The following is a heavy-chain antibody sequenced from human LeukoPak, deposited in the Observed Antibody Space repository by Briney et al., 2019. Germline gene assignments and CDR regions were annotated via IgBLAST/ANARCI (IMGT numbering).Heavy chain of an antibody. J-gene: IGHJ4*02. Sequence: GGSLRLSCAAPGFTFSSYSMNWVRQAPGKGLEWVSSISSSSSYIYYADSVKSRFTISRDNAKNSLYLQMNSLRAEDTAVYYCARRIKNYDSSGYYGSDYWGQGTLVNVSS. D-gene: IGHD3-22*01. CDR3: ARRIKNYDSSGYYGSDY. CDR1: GFTFSSYS. V-gene: IGHV3-21*01. CDR2: ISSSSSYI.